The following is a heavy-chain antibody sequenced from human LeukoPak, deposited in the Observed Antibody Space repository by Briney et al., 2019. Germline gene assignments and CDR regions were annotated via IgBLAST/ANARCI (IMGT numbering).Heavy chain of an antibody. D-gene: IGHD3-10*01. CDR2: ISYDGGNK. CDR1: GFTFSRYG. J-gene: IGHJ4*02. CDR3: AKGDPYGSGSYPVDY. V-gene: IGHV3-30*18. Sequence: GGSLRLSCAASGFTFSRYGMHWVRQASGKGLEGVALISYDGGNKYYADSVKGRFTISRDNSKNTLFLQMNSLRAEDTAVYYCAKGDPYGSGSYPVDYWGQGTLVTVSS.